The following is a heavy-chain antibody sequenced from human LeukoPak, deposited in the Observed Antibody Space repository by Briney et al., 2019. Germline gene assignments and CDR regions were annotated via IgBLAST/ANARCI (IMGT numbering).Heavy chain of an antibody. CDR2: ISSSGTI. Sequence: GGSLRLSCAASGFPFSSYSFNWVRLAPGKGLAWVAYISSSGTIYYAASVTGRSTISRDNAKNSLYLQMNSLRADDTAVYYCVRGARGGDYWGQGTLVTVSS. V-gene: IGHV3-48*04. CDR3: VRGARGGDY. D-gene: IGHD2-15*01. J-gene: IGHJ4*02. CDR1: GFPFSSYS.